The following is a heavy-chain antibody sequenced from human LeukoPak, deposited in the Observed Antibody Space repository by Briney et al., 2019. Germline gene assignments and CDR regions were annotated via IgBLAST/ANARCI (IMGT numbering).Heavy chain of an antibody. Sequence: NPSETLSLTCAVYGGSISSYYWSWIRQPPGKGLEWIGYIYYSGSTNYNPSLKSRVTISVDTSKNQFSLKLSSVTAADTAVYYCARLVRGVITGYFDYWGQGTLVTVSS. V-gene: IGHV4-59*08. D-gene: IGHD3-10*01. CDR1: GGSISSYY. J-gene: IGHJ4*02. CDR3: ARLVRGVITGYFDY. CDR2: IYYSGST.